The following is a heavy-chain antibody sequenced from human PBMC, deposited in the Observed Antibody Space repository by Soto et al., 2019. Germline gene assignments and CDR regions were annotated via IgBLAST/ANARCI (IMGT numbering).Heavy chain of an antibody. D-gene: IGHD1-26*01. CDR1: GYTFTVHY. J-gene: IGHJ4*02. Sequence: ASVKVSCKASGYTFTVHYIHGVRQAPEQGPEWMGEIGPESGATRYAQRFQGRVTMTRDMSITTVYMELNNLSPDDTAVYYCGRGRSGQIVVFYWGQGTPVTVSS. V-gene: IGHV1-2*02. CDR2: IGPESGAT. CDR3: GRGRSGQIVVFY.